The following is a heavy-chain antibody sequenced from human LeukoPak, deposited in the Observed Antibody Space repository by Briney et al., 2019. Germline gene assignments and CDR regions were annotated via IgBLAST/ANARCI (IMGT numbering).Heavy chain of an antibody. V-gene: IGHV3-20*04. D-gene: IGHD1-1*01. CDR1: GFTFSAYC. Sequence: GGSLRLSCAASGFTFSAYCMSWVRQAPGKGLEWVSGINWNGGSTGYADSVKGRFTISRDNAKNSLYLQMNSLRAEDTALYYCASETPSAGAFDIWGQGTMVTVSS. CDR2: INWNGGST. CDR3: ASETPSAGAFDI. J-gene: IGHJ3*02.